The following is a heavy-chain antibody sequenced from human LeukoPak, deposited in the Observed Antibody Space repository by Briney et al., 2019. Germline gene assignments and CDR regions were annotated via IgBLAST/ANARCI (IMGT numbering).Heavy chain of an antibody. J-gene: IGHJ4*02. D-gene: IGHD2-2*02. V-gene: IGHV4-34*01. CDR3: AGGVTNGAEDIVVVPAAISWGLSFDY. CDR1: GGSFSGYY. Sequence: SETLSLTCAVYGGSFSGYYWSWIRQPPGKGLEWIGEINHSGSTNYNPSLKSRVTISVETSKNQFSLKLSSVTAADTAVYYCAGGVTNGAEDIVVVPAAISWGLSFDYWGQGTLVTVSS. CDR2: INHSGST.